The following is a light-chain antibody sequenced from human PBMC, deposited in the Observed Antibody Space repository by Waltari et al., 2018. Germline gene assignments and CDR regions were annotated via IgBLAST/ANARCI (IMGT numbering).Light chain of an antibody. CDR2: DVN. CDR1: STDVGAYDS. Sequence: QSALAQPASVSGSPGQSITISCPGTSTDVGAYDSVPWYQQHPGKAPRLIIYDVNHRPSGLPDRFSGSKSGNTASLSISGLQAEDEADYYCNSFTTSFTFVFGTGTKVTVL. CDR3: NSFTTSFTFV. V-gene: IGLV2-14*03. J-gene: IGLJ1*01.